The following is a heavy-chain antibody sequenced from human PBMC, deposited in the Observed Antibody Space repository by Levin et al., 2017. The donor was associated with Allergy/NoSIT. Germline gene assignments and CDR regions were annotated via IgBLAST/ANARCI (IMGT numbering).Heavy chain of an antibody. D-gene: IGHD3-10*01. CDR1: GGSISSYY. CDR2: IYYSGST. J-gene: IGHJ5*02. CDR3: ARGFFEGSGGFDP. V-gene: IGHV4-59*01. Sequence: SQTLSLTCTVSGGSISSYYWSWIRQPPGKGLEWIGYIYYSGSTNYNPSLKSRVTISVDTSKNQLSLKLSSVTAADTAVYYWARGFFEGSGGFDPWGQGTLVTVSS.